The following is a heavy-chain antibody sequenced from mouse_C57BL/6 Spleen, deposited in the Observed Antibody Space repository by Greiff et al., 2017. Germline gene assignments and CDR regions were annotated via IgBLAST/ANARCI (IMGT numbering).Heavy chain of an antibody. CDR3: ARGGLRAWFAF. CDR1: GYTFTSYW. J-gene: IGHJ3*01. D-gene: IGHD2-4*01. CDR2: INPSDSKT. Sequence: QVQLQQPGAELVRPGSSLKLSCKASGYTFTSYWLHWVRQRPIQGLEWIANINPSDSKTYYHQNVKDRVPLTVDKSTSTAFMQLSSLTSEDSAVYYCARGGLRAWFAFWGPGTLVTVSA. V-gene: IGHV1-52*01.